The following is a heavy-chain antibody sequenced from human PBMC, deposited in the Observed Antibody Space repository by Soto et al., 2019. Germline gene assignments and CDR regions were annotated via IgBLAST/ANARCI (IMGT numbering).Heavy chain of an antibody. Sequence: GESLKISCKGSRYNFTSYWISWVRQMPGKGLEWMGSIDPSDSYTNYSPSFQGQVTISADKSISTGFPPWSNLKASDPAIFFFWRNGGYYGFPPGGLFDYWGQGTLVTVSS. J-gene: IGHJ4*02. CDR3: WRNGGYYGFPPGGLFDY. D-gene: IGHD3-10*01. V-gene: IGHV5-10-1*01. CDR2: IDPSDSYT. CDR1: RYNFTSYW.